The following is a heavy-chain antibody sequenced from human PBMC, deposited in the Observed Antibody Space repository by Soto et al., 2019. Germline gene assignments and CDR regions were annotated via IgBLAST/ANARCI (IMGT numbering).Heavy chain of an antibody. CDR3: ARDSSGIDY. Sequence: SETLSLTCAVSGGSISSGGYSWSWIRQPPGKGLEWIGYIYHSGSTYYNPSLKSRVTISVDRSKNQFSLKLSSVTAADTAVYYCARDSSGIDYWGQGTLVTVSS. D-gene: IGHD6-19*01. CDR1: GGSISSGGYS. J-gene: IGHJ4*02. CDR2: IYHSGST. V-gene: IGHV4-30-2*01.